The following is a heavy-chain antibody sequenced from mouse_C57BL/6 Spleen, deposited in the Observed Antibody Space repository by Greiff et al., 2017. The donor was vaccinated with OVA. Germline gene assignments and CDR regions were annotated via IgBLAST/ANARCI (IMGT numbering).Heavy chain of an antibody. Sequence: VQLKESGPELVKPGASVKISCKASGYSFTGYYMNWVKQSPEKSLEWIGEINPSTGGTTYNQKFKAKATLTVDKSSSTAYMQLKSLTSEDSAVYYCARDGTGRFAYWGQGTLVTVSA. CDR3: ARDGTGRFAY. CDR2: INPSTGGT. V-gene: IGHV1-42*01. CDR1: GYSFTGYY. J-gene: IGHJ3*01. D-gene: IGHD4-1*01.